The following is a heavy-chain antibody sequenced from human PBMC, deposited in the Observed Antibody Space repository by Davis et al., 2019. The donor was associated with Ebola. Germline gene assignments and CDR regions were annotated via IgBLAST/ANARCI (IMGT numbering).Heavy chain of an antibody. CDR3: ARRVGGFFDY. CDR2: INHSGST. V-gene: IGHV4-34*01. CDR1: GGSFRGYY. J-gene: IGHJ4*02. D-gene: IGHD3-16*01. Sequence: MPSETLSLTCAVHGGSFRGYYWSWIRQPPGKGLEWIGEINHSGSTNYNPSLKSRVTISVDTSKNQFSLKLSSVTAADTAVYYCARRVGGFFDYWGQGNLVTVSS.